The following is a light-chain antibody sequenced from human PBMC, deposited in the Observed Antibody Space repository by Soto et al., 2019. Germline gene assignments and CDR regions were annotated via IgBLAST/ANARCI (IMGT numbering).Light chain of an antibody. Sequence: EIVLTQSPATLSLSPGERAALSCRASQSVSSYLAWYQQKPGQAPRLLIYDASKRARGIPAMFTGSGSGTGFPLSITSLEPEDVVVYCCQQRTVGPSTFGGGNKLEI. CDR2: DAS. CDR1: QSVSSY. J-gene: IGKJ4*01. CDR3: QQRTVGPST. V-gene: IGKV3-11*01.